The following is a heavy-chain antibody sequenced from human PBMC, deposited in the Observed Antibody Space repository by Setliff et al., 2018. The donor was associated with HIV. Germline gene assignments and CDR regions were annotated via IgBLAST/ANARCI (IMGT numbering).Heavy chain of an antibody. CDR1: GGSNSSSSHY. CDR2: IYYSGSV. J-gene: IGHJ4*02. CDR3: AKTIGRYFDIFDN. D-gene: IGHD3-9*01. Sequence: SETLSLTCTVSGGSNSSSSHYWGWIRQSPGKGLEWIGSIYYSGSVYYNPSLKSRLTISVDTSKNQFSVKLNSVTAADTAVYYCAKTIGRYFDIFDNWGQGTLVTVSS. V-gene: IGHV4-39*01.